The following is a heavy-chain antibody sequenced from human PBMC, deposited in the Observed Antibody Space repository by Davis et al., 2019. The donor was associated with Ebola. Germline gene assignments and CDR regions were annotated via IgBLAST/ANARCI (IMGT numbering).Heavy chain of an antibody. D-gene: IGHD3-10*01. CDR2: VNSPSNYI. Sequence: GESLKISCAASGFTFTSYTMYWARQAPGKGLEWVSSVNSPSNYIYYADSVKGRFTISRDNAKNSLYLQMDSLRVEDTAVYYCARDRSGYYGSAYYFDHWGQGTQVTVSS. J-gene: IGHJ4*02. CDR3: ARDRSGYYGSAYYFDH. V-gene: IGHV3-21*01. CDR1: GFTFTSYT.